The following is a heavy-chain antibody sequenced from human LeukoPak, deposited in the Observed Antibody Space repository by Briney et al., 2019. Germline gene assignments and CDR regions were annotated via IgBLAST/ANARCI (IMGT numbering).Heavy chain of an antibody. CDR2: INPSGGST. CDR1: GYTFTSYY. D-gene: IGHD3-22*01. Sequence: VASVKVSCKASGYTFTSYYMHWVRQAPGQGLEWMGIINPSGGSTSYAQKFQGRGTMTRDTSTSTVYMELSSLRSEDTAVYYCARVKPNYYDSSAYGTFDIWGQGTMVTVSS. J-gene: IGHJ3*02. CDR3: ARVKPNYYDSSAYGTFDI. V-gene: IGHV1-46*01.